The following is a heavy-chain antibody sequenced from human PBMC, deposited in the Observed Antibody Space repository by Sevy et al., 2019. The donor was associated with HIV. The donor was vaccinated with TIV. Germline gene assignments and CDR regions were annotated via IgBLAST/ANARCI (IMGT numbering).Heavy chain of an antibody. Sequence: SETLSLTCAVYGGSFSGYYWSWIRQPPGKGLEWIGEINHSGSTNYNPSLKSRVTISVDTSKNQFYLELSSVTAAETAVYYCPRGDPIRPDIVVVPAANYFDYWGQGTLVTVSS. V-gene: IGHV4-34*01. CDR3: PRGDPIRPDIVVVPAANYFDY. CDR2: INHSGST. D-gene: IGHD2-2*01. CDR1: GGSFSGYY. J-gene: IGHJ4*02.